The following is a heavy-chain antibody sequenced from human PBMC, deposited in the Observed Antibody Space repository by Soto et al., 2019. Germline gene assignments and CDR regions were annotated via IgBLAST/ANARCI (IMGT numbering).Heavy chain of an antibody. J-gene: IGHJ4*02. Sequence: SVKVSCKASGGTFSTSTFTWVRQAPGQGLEWMGRTIPLLNVADYAQDFQGRLTITADKSTSTTYMELTSLTSKDTAVYYCARDSPIGSTFSGYDAIDSWGQGTLVTVS. CDR2: TIPLLNVA. CDR3: ARDSPIGSTFSGYDAIDS. CDR1: GGTFSTST. V-gene: IGHV1-69*04. D-gene: IGHD5-12*01.